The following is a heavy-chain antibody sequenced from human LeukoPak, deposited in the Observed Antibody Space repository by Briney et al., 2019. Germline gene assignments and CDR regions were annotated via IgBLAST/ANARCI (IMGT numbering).Heavy chain of an antibody. D-gene: IGHD3-3*01. Sequence: SVTLSLTCSVSGGSISSYYWSWIRQPPGKGLEWIGYIYYSGSTNYNPSLKSRVTISVDTSKNQFSLKLSSVTAADTAVYYCARAVYYDFWSGYPDHYYMDVWGKGTTVTVSS. CDR3: ARAVYYDFWSGYPDHYYMDV. CDR1: GGSISSYY. CDR2: IYYSGST. J-gene: IGHJ6*03. V-gene: IGHV4-59*01.